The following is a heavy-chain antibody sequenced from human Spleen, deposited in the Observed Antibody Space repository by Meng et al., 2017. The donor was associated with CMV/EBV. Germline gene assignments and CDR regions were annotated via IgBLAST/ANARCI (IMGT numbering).Heavy chain of an antibody. CDR3: ARDRGDIVVVPAAPYYYYGMDV. D-gene: IGHD2-2*01. V-gene: IGHV3-30-3*01. CDR1: GFTFSSYA. J-gene: IGHJ6*02. CDR2: ISYDGSNK. Sequence: GESLKISCAASGFTFSSYAMHWVRQAPGKGLEWVAVISYDGSNKYYADSVKGRFTISRDNSKNTLYLKMNSLRAEDTAVYYCARDRGDIVVVPAAPYYYYGMDVWGQGTTVTVSS.